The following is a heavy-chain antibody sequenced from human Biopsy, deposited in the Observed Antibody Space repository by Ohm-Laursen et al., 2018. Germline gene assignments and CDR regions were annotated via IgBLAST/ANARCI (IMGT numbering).Heavy chain of an antibody. J-gene: IGHJ4*02. CDR3: ALQSVAQMKNFDY. D-gene: IGHD6-19*01. Sequence: ASVTVSCQASGFRFTGYYIHWVRQAPGQGLEWMGWISPKSGGTNHAQKFQGNITMTKNTSMSTAYMEMSRLRSDDTAVYYCALQSVAQMKNFDYWGQGTLVTVSS. V-gene: IGHV1-2*02. CDR2: ISPKSGGT. CDR1: GFRFTGYY.